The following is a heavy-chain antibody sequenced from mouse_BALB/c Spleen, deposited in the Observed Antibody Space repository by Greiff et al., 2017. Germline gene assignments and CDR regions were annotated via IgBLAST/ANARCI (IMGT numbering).Heavy chain of an antibody. CDR2: IDPSDSYT. CDR3: ARENYGSKRYFDV. V-gene: IGHV1-69*02. CDR1: GYTFTSYW. J-gene: IGHJ1*01. D-gene: IGHD1-1*01. Sequence: QVQLQQPGAELVKPGASVKLSCKASGYTFTSYWMHWVKQRPGQGLEWIGEIDPSDSYTNYNQKFKGKATLTVDKSSSTAYMQLSSLTSEDSAVYYCARENYGSKRYFDVWGAGTTVTVSS.